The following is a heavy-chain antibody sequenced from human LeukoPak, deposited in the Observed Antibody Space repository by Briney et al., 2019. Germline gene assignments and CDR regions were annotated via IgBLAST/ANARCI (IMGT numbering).Heavy chain of an antibody. V-gene: IGHV5-51*01. Sequence: RGESLKISCKGSGYSFTSYWIGWVRQMPGKGLEWMGIIYPGDSDTRYSPSFQGRVSISVDKSITTAYLQWNNLKASDSAMYYCARLPGLLDHFDYWGQGTLVTASS. CDR1: GYSFTSYW. J-gene: IGHJ4*02. CDR3: ARLPGLLDHFDY. D-gene: IGHD2-15*01. CDR2: IYPGDSDT.